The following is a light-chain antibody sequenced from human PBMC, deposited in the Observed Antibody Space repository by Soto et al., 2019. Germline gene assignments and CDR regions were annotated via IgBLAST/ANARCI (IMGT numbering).Light chain of an antibody. CDR2: DNT. J-gene: IGLJ1*01. CDR1: SSNIGNYY. CDR3: GAWDSSLNVYL. V-gene: IGLV1-51*01. Sequence: QPRTERASLGQKASTLRKGSSSNIGNYYVSWYHQLPGTAPKLLIYDNTKRPSGIPDRFSGSKSGTSATLAITGLQTGDEGHYSCGAWDSSLNVYLFGGGTKVTVL.